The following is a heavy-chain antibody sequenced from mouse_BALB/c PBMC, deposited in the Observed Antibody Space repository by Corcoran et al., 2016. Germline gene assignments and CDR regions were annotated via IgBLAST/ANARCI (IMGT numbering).Heavy chain of an antibody. V-gene: IGHV14-3*02. CDR1: GFHLQDTN. J-gene: IGHJ3*01. CDR3: ARGGGLAY. Sequence: EVQLQQSGAVLLKPGASVKLSCTASGFHLQDTNMHWVKQRPEQGLEWIGRIDPANGNPKYNPKFQGKATITADTSSNTAYLQRSSLRSEDTAVYYCARGGGLAYWGQGTLVTVSA. CDR2: IDPANGNP.